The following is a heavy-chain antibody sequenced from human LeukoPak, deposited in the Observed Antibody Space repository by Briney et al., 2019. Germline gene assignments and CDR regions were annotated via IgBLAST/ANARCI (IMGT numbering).Heavy chain of an antibody. J-gene: IGHJ4*02. CDR2: IYSGGNT. CDR3: ARSELKIVVVGSDY. CDR1: GFTVSSNY. V-gene: IGHV3-53*05. Sequence: GGSLRLSCAVSGFTVSSNYMSWVRQAPGKGLEWVSIIYSGGNTYYAESVKGRFTISRDNSKNTLYLLMNSLRADDTAVYYCARSELKIVVVGSDYWGQGTLVTVSS. D-gene: IGHD2-15*01.